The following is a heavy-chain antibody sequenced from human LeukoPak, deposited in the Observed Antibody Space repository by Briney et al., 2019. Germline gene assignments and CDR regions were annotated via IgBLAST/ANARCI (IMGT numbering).Heavy chain of an antibody. V-gene: IGHV4-34*01. Sequence: PSETLSLTCAVYGGSFSGYYWSWIRQPPGKGLEWIGSIYYSGSTYYNPSLKSRVTISVDTSKNQFSLKLSSVTAADTAVYYCASGIAARPVYGWIDYWGQGTLVTVSS. CDR1: GGSFSGYY. CDR3: ASGIAARPVYGWIDY. J-gene: IGHJ4*02. CDR2: IYYSGST. D-gene: IGHD6-6*01.